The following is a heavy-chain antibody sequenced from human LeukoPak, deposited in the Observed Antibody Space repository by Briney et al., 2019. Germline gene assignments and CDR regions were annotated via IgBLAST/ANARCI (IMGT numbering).Heavy chain of an antibody. CDR3: TRVSITFGDTYYFDY. D-gene: IGHD3-16*01. V-gene: IGHV3-23*01. CDR1: GFTFSSYA. CDR2: ISGSGDST. Sequence: GGSLRLSCEDSGFTFSSYAMSWVRQAPGKGLEWVSAISGSGDSTYYADSVKGRFTISRDNSKNTLYLQMNSLRAEDTAVYYCTRVSITFGDTYYFDYWGQGTLVTVSS. J-gene: IGHJ4*02.